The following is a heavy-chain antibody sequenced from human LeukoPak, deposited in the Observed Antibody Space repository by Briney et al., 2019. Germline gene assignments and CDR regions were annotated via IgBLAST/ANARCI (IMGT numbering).Heavy chain of an antibody. J-gene: IGHJ4*02. V-gene: IGHV4-4*07. D-gene: IGHD6-13*01. Sequence: SETLSLTCAVSGGSISSFYWSWIRQPAGKGLEWIGRIYTSGSTNYNPSLKSRVTISVDTSKNQFSLKLSSVSVADTAVYYCARDVVAAAGNWYCWGKGTLVT. CDR2: IYTSGST. CDR1: GGSISSFY. CDR3: ARDVVAAAGNWYC.